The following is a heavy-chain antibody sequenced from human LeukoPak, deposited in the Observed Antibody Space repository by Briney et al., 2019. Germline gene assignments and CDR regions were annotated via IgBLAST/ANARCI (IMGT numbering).Heavy chain of an antibody. CDR3: ARARTRNSGAFDY. CDR2: IYSGGST. Sequence: GGSLRLSCAASGFTVSSNYMSWVRQAPGKGLEWVSVIYSGGSTYYADSVKGRFTISRDNSKNTLYLQMNSLRAEDTAVYYCARARTRNSGAFDYWGQGTLVTVSS. D-gene: IGHD1-26*01. V-gene: IGHV3-66*01. CDR1: GFTVSSNY. J-gene: IGHJ4*02.